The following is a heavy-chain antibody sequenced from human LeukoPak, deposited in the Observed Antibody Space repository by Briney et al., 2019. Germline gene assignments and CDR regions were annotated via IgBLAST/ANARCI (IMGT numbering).Heavy chain of an antibody. Sequence: PGRSLRLSCAASGFTFDDYAMHWVRHAPGKGLEWVSGISWNSGSIGYADSVKGRFTISRDNAKNSLYLQMNSLRAEDTALYYCAKDIHYYDSSGEAFDIWGQGTMVTVSS. J-gene: IGHJ3*02. CDR2: ISWNSGSI. V-gene: IGHV3-9*01. D-gene: IGHD3-22*01. CDR1: GFTFDDYA. CDR3: AKDIHYYDSSGEAFDI.